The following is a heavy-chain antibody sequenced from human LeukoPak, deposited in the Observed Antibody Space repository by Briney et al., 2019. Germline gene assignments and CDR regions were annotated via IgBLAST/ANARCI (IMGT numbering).Heavy chain of an antibody. J-gene: IGHJ4*02. CDR1: GFTFNKYS. V-gene: IGHV4-34*08. Sequence: PGGSLRLSCAASGFTFNKYSMNWVRQPPGKGLEWIGEINHSGSTNYNPSLKSRVTISVDTSKNQFSLKLSSVTAADTAVYYCAIRGSSVDFDYWGQGTLVTVSS. D-gene: IGHD4-23*01. CDR2: INHSGST. CDR3: AIRGSSVDFDY.